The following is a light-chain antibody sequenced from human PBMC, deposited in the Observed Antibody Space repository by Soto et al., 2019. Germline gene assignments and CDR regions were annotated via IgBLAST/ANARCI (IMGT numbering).Light chain of an antibody. V-gene: IGKV1-27*01. CDR1: RGIGNA. CDR2: SAS. CDR3: QKYDSAPT. Sequence: DIQITQSPSSLSASVGGRVTITCRPSRGIGNALAWYQQKPGTVPKLLIHSASTLQSGVPSRLSGSGSGTDFTLTIRSLQPEDFASYYCQKYDSAPTFGPGTKVDIK. J-gene: IGKJ1*01.